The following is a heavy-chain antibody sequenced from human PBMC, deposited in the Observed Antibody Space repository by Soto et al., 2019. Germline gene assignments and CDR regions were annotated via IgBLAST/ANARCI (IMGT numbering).Heavy chain of an antibody. J-gene: IGHJ6*03. CDR2: IIPILGIA. V-gene: IGHV1-69*02. D-gene: IGHD6-13*01. CDR1: GGTFSSYT. CDR3: ARFVSGTQQLVRDYYYYYMDV. Sequence: SVKVSCKASGGTFSSYTISWVRQAPGQGLEWMGRIIPILGIANYAQKNQGRVTITADKSTSTAYMVLSSLRSEDTAVYYCARFVSGTQQLVRDYYYYYMDVWGKGTTVTVSS.